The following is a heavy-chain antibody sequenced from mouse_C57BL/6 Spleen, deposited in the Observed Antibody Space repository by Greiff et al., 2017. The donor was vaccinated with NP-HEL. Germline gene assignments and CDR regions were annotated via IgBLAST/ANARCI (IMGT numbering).Heavy chain of an antibody. Sequence: VQLQQPGAELVMPGASVKLSCKASGYTFTSYWMHWVKQSPGQGLEWIGEIDPSDSYTNYNQKFKGKSTLTVDKSSSTAYMQLSSLTSEDSAVYYCARGDYYGSSEYWGQGTTLTVSS. J-gene: IGHJ2*01. D-gene: IGHD1-1*01. CDR2: IDPSDSYT. V-gene: IGHV1-69*01. CDR1: GYTFTSYW. CDR3: ARGDYYGSSEY.